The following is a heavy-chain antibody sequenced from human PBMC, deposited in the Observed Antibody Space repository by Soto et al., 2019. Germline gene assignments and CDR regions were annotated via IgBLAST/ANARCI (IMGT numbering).Heavy chain of an antibody. D-gene: IGHD1-7*01. J-gene: IGHJ4*02. CDR2: INPDGSST. CDR1: GFTFSNYW. CDR3: ARDNWNSY. V-gene: IGHV3-74*01. Sequence: PGGSLRLSCIASGFTFSNYWMHWVRQAPGKGLVWVSRINPDGSSTNYADSVKGRFTISRDNAKNTVYLQMNSLRAEDTAVYYCARDNWNSYWGQGTLVTVSS.